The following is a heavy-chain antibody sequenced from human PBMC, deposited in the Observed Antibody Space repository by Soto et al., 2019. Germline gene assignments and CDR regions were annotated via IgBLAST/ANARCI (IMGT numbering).Heavy chain of an antibody. D-gene: IGHD1-26*01. J-gene: IGHJ4*02. CDR1: GSRFSNYV. Sequence: QVQLVQSGAEVKTPGSSLKVSCKVSGSRFSNYVISWVRQAPGHGLEWLGRIIPIFNSTKYAQNFQSRVTITADKSSSTASLELIILRSDDTAVYDCAREGRGKKASYSGLVSLGYWGQGTLVTVSS. CDR2: IIPIFNST. CDR3: AREGRGKKASYSGLVSLGY. V-gene: IGHV1-69*06.